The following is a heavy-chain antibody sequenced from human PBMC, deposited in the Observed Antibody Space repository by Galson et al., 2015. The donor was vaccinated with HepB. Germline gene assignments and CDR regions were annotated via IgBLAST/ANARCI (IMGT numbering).Heavy chain of an antibody. J-gene: IGHJ3*02. Sequence: SLRLSCAASGFTFSDYYMSWIRQAPGKGLEWVSYISSSGSTIYYADSVKGRFTISRDNAKNSLYLQMNSLRAEDTAVYYCASPTGTTGTTTHDAFDIWGQGTMVTVSS. CDR3: ASPTGTTGTTTHDAFDI. D-gene: IGHD1/OR15-1a*01. CDR1: GFTFSDYY. V-gene: IGHV3-11*01. CDR2: ISSSGSTI.